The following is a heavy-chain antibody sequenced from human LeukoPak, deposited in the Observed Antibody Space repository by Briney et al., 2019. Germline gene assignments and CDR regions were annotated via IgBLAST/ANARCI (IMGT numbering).Heavy chain of an antibody. CDR2: ITATGSRT. J-gene: IGHJ4*02. CDR3: ATSMGGDNIDY. Sequence: AGGSLRLSCAASGFTFSSYTMSWVRQAPGKGLEWVSGITATGSRTYYADSVKGRFTISRDSSKNTLYLQLNSLRADDTAVYYCATSMGGDNIDYWGQGALVTVSS. CDR1: GFTFSSYT. D-gene: IGHD3-16*01. V-gene: IGHV3-23*01.